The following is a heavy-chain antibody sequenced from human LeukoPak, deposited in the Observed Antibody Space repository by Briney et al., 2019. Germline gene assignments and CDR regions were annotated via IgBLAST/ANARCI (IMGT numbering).Heavy chain of an antibody. J-gene: IGHJ3*02. CDR1: GVSISSGGYS. CDR2: IYHSGST. CDR3: ARDMDI. Sequence: SETLSLTCAVSGVSISSGGYSWSWIRQPPGKGLEWIGYIYHSGSTYYNPSLKSRVTISVDRSKNQFSLKLSSVTAADTAVYYCARDMDIWGQGTMVTVSS. V-gene: IGHV4-30-2*01.